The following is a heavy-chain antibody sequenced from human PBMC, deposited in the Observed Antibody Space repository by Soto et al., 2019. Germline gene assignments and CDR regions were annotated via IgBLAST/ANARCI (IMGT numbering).Heavy chain of an antibody. V-gene: IGHV4-34*01. Sequence: QVQLQQWGAGLLKPSETLSLTCAVYGGSFSGYYWSWIRQPPGKGLEWIGEINHSGSTNYNPSLKSRVTISVHTSKNQFSLRLSSVTAEDTAVYYCARRIYCSSTSCYLFRLGEGHYFDYWGQGTLVTVSS. J-gene: IGHJ4*02. CDR1: GGSFSGYY. D-gene: IGHD2-2*01. CDR3: ARRIYCSSTSCYLFRLGEGHYFDY. CDR2: INHSGST.